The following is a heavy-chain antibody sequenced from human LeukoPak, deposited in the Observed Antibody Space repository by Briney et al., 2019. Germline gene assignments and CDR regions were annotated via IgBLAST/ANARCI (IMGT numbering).Heavy chain of an antibody. Sequence: GASVKVSCKASGYTFTGYYMHWVRQAPGQGLKWMGWINPNSGGTNYAQKFQGRVPMTRDTSISTAYMELSRLRSDDTAVYYCARDPREVYYGMDVWGQGTTVTVSS. CDR1: GYTFTGYY. CDR2: INPNSGGT. CDR3: ARDPREVYYGMDV. V-gene: IGHV1-2*02. J-gene: IGHJ6*02.